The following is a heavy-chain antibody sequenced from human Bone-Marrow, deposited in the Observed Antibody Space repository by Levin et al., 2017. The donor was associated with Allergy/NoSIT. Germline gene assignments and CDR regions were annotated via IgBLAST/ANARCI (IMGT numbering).Heavy chain of an antibody. Sequence: SETLSLTCAVYGGSFSGYYWSWIRQPPGKGLEWIGEINHSGSTNYNPSLKSRVTISVDTSKNQFSLKLSSVSAADTAVYYCARVYGYCSSTSCDSDFDYWGQGTLVTVSS. V-gene: IGHV4-34*01. CDR2: INHSGST. D-gene: IGHD2-2*03. CDR3: ARVYGYCSSTSCDSDFDY. J-gene: IGHJ4*02. CDR1: GGSFSGYY.